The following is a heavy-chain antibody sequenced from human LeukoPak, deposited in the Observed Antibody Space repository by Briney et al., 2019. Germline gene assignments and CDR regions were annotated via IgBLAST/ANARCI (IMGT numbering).Heavy chain of an antibody. CDR2: ISYDGSNK. J-gene: IGHJ4*02. CDR1: GFTFSSYA. D-gene: IGHD2-2*01. V-gene: IGHV3-30-3*01. Sequence: TGGSLRLSCAASGFTFSSYAMHWVRQAPGKGLEWVAVISYDGSNKYYADSVKGRFTISRDNSKNTLYLQMNSLRAEDTAVYYCARVGRAIIVVVPAATVDYWGQGTLVTVSS. CDR3: ARVGRAIIVVVPAATVDY.